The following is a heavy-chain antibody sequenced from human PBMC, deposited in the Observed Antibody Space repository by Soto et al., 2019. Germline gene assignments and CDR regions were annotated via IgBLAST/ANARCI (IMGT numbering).Heavy chain of an antibody. V-gene: IGHV4-59*01. Sequence: LSLVCNVPGGSFSSYYWSWIRQPPGKGLEWIGYIYYSGSTNYNPALKSRVTISVDTCKNQFSVKLGSVTDADTAVYYCARGVDYWGQGTLVTVSS. D-gene: IGHD3-16*01. J-gene: IGHJ4*02. CDR3: ARGVDY. CDR1: GGSFSSYY. CDR2: IYYSGST.